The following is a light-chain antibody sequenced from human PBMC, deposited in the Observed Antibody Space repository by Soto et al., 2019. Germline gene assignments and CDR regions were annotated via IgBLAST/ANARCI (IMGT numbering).Light chain of an antibody. Sequence: QSVLTQPPSASGTPGQRVTISCSGSSSNIGSNLVTWYQHLPGTAPRLLIYANDQRPSGVPDRFSGSKSDTSASLAISALQSEDTADYYCATWDDSLNGAYVFGTGTKLTVL. CDR3: ATWDDSLNGAYV. CDR2: AND. CDR1: SSNIGSNL. J-gene: IGLJ1*01. V-gene: IGLV1-44*01.